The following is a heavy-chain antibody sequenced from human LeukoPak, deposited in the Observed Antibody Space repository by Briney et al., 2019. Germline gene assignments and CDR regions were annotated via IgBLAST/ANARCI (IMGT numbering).Heavy chain of an antibody. J-gene: IGHJ6*03. CDR1: GGSISSYY. V-gene: IGHV4-4*09. CDR2: IYTSGST. Sequence: SETLSLTCTVSGGSISSYYWSWIRQPPGKGLEWIGYIYTSGSTNYNPSLKSRVTISVDTSKNQFSLKLSSVTAADTAVYYCARSAYCSSTSCYRGPYYYYCYMDVWGKGTTVTVSS. CDR3: ARSAYCSSTSCYRGPYYYYCYMDV. D-gene: IGHD2-2*02.